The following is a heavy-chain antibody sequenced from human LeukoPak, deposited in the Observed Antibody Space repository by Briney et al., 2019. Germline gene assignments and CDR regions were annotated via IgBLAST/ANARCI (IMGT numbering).Heavy chain of an antibody. J-gene: IGHJ4*02. CDR2: IYHSGST. CDR1: GYSISSGYY. V-gene: IGHV4-38-2*01. D-gene: IGHD3-3*01. Sequence: PSETLSLTCAVSGYSISSGYYWGWIRQPSGKGLEWIGSIYHSGSTYYNPSLKSRVTISVDTSKNQFSLKLSSVTAADTAVYYCARQSHYDFWSGYLAYYFDYWGQGALVTVSS. CDR3: ARQSHYDFWSGYLAYYFDY.